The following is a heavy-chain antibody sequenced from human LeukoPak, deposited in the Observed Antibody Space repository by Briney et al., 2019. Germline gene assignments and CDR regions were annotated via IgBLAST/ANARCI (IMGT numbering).Heavy chain of an antibody. CDR3: ASSRWLQLLDY. J-gene: IGHJ4*02. CDR1: GCTVSSNY. D-gene: IGHD5-24*01. V-gene: IGHV3-53*01. CDR2: IYSGGST. Sequence: GGSLRLSCAASGCTVSSNYMSWVRQAPGKGLEWVSVIYSGGSTYYADSVKGRFTISRDNSKNTLYLQMNSLRAEDTAVYYCASSRWLQLLDYWGQGTLVTVSS.